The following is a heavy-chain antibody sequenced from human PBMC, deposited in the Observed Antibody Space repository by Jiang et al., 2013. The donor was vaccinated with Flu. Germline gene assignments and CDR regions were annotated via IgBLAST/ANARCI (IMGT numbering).Heavy chain of an antibody. CDR2: ISGSGGST. CDR3: AKANRVVIKGAFDI. Sequence: WVSAISGSGGSTYYADSVKGRFTISRDNSKNTLYLQMNSLRAEDTAVYYCAKANRVVIKGAFDIWGQGTMVTVSS. D-gene: IGHD3-22*01. V-gene: IGHV3-23*01. J-gene: IGHJ3*02.